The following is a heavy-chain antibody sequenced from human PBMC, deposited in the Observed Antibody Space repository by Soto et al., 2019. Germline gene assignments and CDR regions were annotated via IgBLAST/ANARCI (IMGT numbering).Heavy chain of an antibody. CDR2: ISGSGGST. CDR1: GFTFSSYA. CDR3: ALWTYYYGSGSLPPHFDY. J-gene: IGHJ4*02. D-gene: IGHD3-10*01. V-gene: IGHV3-23*01. Sequence: GGSLRLSCAASGFTFSSYAMSWVRQAPGKGLEWVSAISGSGGSTYYADSVKGRFTISRDNSKNTLYLQMNSLRAEDTAVYYCALWTYYYGSGSLPPHFDYWGQGTLVTVSS.